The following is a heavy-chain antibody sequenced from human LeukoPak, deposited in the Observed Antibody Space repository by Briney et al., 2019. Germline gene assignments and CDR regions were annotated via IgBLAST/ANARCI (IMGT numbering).Heavy chain of an antibody. CDR1: GFTFSSFA. J-gene: IGHJ4*02. D-gene: IGHD2-2*01. Sequence: GGSLRLSCAASGFTFSSFAMHWVRQAPAKGLEWEAVISYDGTKKYYADSVKGRFTISRDNSNNTLYLQVNSLRAEDTAVYYCARAYCSSTSCYAPDYWGQGTLVTVSS. CDR3: ARAYCSSTSCYAPDY. CDR2: ISYDGTKK. V-gene: IGHV3-30*04.